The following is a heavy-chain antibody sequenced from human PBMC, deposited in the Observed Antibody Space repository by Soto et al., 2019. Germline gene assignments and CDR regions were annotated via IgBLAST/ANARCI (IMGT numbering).Heavy chain of an antibody. V-gene: IGHV1-69*01. CDR1: GGTFSIYA. CDR3: ARDGYDLGTFDY. J-gene: IGHJ4*02. CDR2: IIPIFATA. Sequence: QVQLVQSGAAVKKPGSSVKGSCKASGGTFSIYAISWVRQAPGQGLEWMGGIIPIFATANYAQKFQGRVTIPAEESTSPASMELSSLRSEDTAVYYCARDGYDLGTFDYWGQGTLVTVAS. D-gene: IGHD5-12*01.